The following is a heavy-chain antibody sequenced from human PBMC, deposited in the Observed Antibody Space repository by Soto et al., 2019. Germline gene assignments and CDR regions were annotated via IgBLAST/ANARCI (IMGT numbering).Heavy chain of an antibody. CDR3: EKVGFTLDY. CDR2: ISGIVGST. D-gene: IGHD3-10*01. Sequence: GGSLRLSCAASGFTFSSYAMSWVRQAPVNGLGCGSAISGIVGSTYYADSVKGGFTISRGNSKNTLYLRMNSVRAEDTDVYYFEKVGFTLDYWGQGTLVTVSS. V-gene: IGHV3-23*01. J-gene: IGHJ4*02. CDR1: GFTFSSYA.